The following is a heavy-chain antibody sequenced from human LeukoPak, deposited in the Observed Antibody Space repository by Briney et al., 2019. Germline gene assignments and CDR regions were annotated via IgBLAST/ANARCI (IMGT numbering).Heavy chain of an antibody. CDR2: ISWNSGSI. Sequence: PGRSLRLSCAASGFTFDDYAMYWVRQAPGKGLEWGSRISWNSGSIGYADSVKGRFTISRDNAKTSLYLQMNSLRAEDTALYYCAKDIVLSSSGRGAFDIWGQGTMVTVSS. J-gene: IGHJ3*02. CDR1: GFTFDDYA. CDR3: AKDIVLSSSGRGAFDI. D-gene: IGHD6-19*01. V-gene: IGHV3-9*01.